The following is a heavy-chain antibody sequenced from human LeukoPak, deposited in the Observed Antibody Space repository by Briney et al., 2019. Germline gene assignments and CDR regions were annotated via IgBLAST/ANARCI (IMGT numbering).Heavy chain of an antibody. J-gene: IGHJ4*02. CDR1: GFTFSSYE. CDR2: ISSSGSTI. CDR3: VRDLPPPDY. V-gene: IGHV3-48*03. Sequence: GGSLRLSCAASGFTFSSYEMNWVRQAPGKGLEGVSYISSSGSTIYYADSVKGRFTISRDNAKNSLYLQMNRLRAEDTAVYYCVRDLPPPDYWGQGTLVTVSS.